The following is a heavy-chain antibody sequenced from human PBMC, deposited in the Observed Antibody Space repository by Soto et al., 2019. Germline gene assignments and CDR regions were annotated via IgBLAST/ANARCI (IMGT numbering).Heavy chain of an antibody. CDR1: GYTFTDYY. Sequence: RASVKVSCKASGYTFTDYYIHWVRQAPGQGLEWMGWINPNSGGTKFAQKFQGRVTMTRVTSITTAYMELSSLRSDDTDLYYCAKDPHFVVVPDATGGMDVWGQGTTVTVSS. J-gene: IGHJ6*02. V-gene: IGHV1-2*02. CDR3: AKDPHFVVVPDATGGMDV. CDR2: INPNSGGT. D-gene: IGHD2-2*01.